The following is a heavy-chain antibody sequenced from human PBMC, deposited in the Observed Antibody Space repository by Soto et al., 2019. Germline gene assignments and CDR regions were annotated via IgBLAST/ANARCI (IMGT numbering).Heavy chain of an antibody. D-gene: IGHD3-10*01. CDR1: GGTFNNYA. CDR3: ASFDGTLVRGGRSSPYEMDV. CDR2: IIPTFGTG. Sequence: QVLLVQSGPEVKKPGSSVKVSCKASGGTFNNYAINWVRQAPGKGLEWMGGIIPTFGTGNHAQKFQGRVTITADESTTTAYLELNCLRSEATAIYYCASFDGTLVRGGRSSPYEMDVWGQGTTVIVSS. V-gene: IGHV1-69*01. J-gene: IGHJ6*02.